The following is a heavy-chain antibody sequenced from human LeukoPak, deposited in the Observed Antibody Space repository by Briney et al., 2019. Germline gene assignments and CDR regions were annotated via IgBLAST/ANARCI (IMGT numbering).Heavy chain of an antibody. J-gene: IGHJ6*02. CDR1: GFTFSSYA. V-gene: IGHV3-23*01. Sequence: GGSLRLSCAASGFTFSSYAMSWVRQAPGKGLEWVSAISGSGGSTYYADSVKGRFTISRENAKNSLYLQMNSLRAGDTAVYYCARGKVDSNYYYYYGMDVWGQGTTVTVSS. CDR3: ARGKVDSNYYYYYGMDV. CDR2: ISGSGGST. D-gene: IGHD4-11*01.